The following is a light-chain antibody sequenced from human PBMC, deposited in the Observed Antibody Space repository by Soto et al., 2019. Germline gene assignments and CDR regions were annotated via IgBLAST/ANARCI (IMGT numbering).Light chain of an antibody. CDR3: SSYTSSSTSV. CDR2: EVS. V-gene: IGLV2-14*01. CDR1: SSDVGGYNY. Sequence: QSALTQPASVSGSPGQSITISCTGASSDVGGYNYVSWYQQFPGKAPKLMIYEVSNRPSGVSNRFSGSKSGNTASLTISGLRAEDEADYYCSSYTSSSTSVFGTGTKLTVL. J-gene: IGLJ1*01.